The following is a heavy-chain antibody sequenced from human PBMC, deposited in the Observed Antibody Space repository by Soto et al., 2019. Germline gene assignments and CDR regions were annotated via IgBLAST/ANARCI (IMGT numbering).Heavy chain of an antibody. CDR2: IWYDGSNK. V-gene: IGHV3-33*01. J-gene: IGHJ4*02. D-gene: IGHD1-1*01. CDR3: ARHPPGVRMECYYFDY. Sequence: QVQLVESGGGVVQPGRSLRLSCAASGFTFSSYAMHWVRQAPGKGLEWVAVIWYDGSNKYYADSVKGRFTISRDNSKNMLYLQMNSLRAEDTAVYYCARHPPGVRMECYYFDYWGQGTLVTVSS. CDR1: GFTFSSYA.